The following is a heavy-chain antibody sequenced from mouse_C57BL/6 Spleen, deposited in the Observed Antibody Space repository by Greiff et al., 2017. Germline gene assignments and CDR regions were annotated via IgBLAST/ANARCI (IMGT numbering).Heavy chain of an antibody. CDR3: AREGHFSS. CDR1: GYTFTSYW. D-gene: IGHD3-3*01. V-gene: IGHV1-69*01. Sequence: VQLQQPGAELVMPGASVKLSCKASGYTFTSYWLHWVKQRPGQGLEWIGEIDPSDSYPNYNQKFKGKSTLTVDESSSPAYMQLSSLTSEDSAVYYCAREGHFSSWGTGTTVTVAS. CDR2: IDPSDSYP. J-gene: IGHJ1*03.